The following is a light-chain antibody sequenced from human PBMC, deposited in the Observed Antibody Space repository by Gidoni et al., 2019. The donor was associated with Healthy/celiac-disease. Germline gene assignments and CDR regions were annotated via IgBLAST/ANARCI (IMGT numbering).Light chain of an antibody. CDR3: SSYTSSSTLVV. Sequence: QFALTQPASVSGSPGQSINISCTGTSRDVGGYNYVSWYQQHPGKAPKLMIYDVSNRPSGVSNRFSGSKSGNTASLTISGLQAEDEADYYCSSYTSSSTLVVFGGGTKLTVL. CDR2: DVS. J-gene: IGLJ2*01. V-gene: IGLV2-14*01. CDR1: SRDVGGYNY.